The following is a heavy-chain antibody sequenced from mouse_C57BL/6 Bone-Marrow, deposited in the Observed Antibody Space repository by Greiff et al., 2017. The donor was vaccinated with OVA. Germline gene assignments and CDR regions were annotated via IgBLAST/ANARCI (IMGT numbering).Heavy chain of an antibody. D-gene: IGHD1-1*01. CDR3: VVVDGYFDV. CDR1: GFTFNTYA. J-gene: IGHJ1*03. V-gene: IGHV10-3*01. Sequence: GGGLVQPNGSLKLSFAASGFTFNTYAMHWVRQAPGKGLEWVARLRSKSSNYATYYADSVKDRFTISRDDSQSMLYLQMNNLKTEDTAMYYCVVVDGYFDVWGTGTTVTVSS. CDR2: LRSKSSNYAT.